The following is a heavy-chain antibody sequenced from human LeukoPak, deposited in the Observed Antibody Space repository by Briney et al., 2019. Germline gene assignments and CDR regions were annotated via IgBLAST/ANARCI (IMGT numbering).Heavy chain of an antibody. J-gene: IGHJ4*02. CDR3: ARGSKYSGYLR. CDR2: MNPNSGNT. CDR1: GYTFASFG. V-gene: IGHV1-8*03. Sequence: ASVKVSCKASGYTFASFGITWVRQATGQGLEWMGWMNPNSGNTGYAQKFQGRVTITRNTSISTAYMELSSLRSEDTVVYYCARGSKYSGYLRWGQGTLVTVSS. D-gene: IGHD5-12*01.